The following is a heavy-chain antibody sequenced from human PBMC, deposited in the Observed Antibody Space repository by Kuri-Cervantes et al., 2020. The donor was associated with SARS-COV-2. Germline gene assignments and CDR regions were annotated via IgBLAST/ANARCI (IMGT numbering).Heavy chain of an antibody. Sequence: GGSLRLSCAVSGFTFDDYTMHWVRQAPGKGLEWVSLISWDGGSTYYADSVKGRFTISRDNSKNSLYLQMNSLRTEDTALYYCAKAAAHHYYYYGMDVWGQGTTVTVSS. CDR2: ISWDGGST. J-gene: IGHJ6*02. D-gene: IGHD6-25*01. CDR1: GFTFDDYT. CDR3: AKAAAHHYYYYGMDV. V-gene: IGHV3-43*01.